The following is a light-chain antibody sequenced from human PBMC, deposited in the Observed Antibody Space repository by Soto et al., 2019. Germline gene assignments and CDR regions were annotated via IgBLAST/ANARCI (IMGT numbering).Light chain of an antibody. CDR1: QSVTRSS. Sequence: EIVLTQSPGTLSLSPGERATLSCRASQSVTRSSFAWYQQKPGQAPRLLLYGASTRATGIPDRFSGSGCGIDFALTIGRLEVGDFAVYYWRQYGSSWYTFGQGTKLEIK. J-gene: IGKJ2*01. CDR3: RQYGSSWYT. CDR2: GAS. V-gene: IGKV3-20*01.